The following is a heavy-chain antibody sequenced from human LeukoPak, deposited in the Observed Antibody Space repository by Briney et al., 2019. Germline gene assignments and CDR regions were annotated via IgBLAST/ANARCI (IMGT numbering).Heavy chain of an antibody. J-gene: IGHJ4*02. CDR2: IYYGGST. Sequence: PSETLSLTCTVSGGSFSSGRYYWSWIRQPPGKGLEWFAYIYYGGSTNYNPSLKSRVPISVDTSKNQFSLKLSSVTAADTAVYYCARVSSRYGDYCLDYWGQGTLVTVSS. CDR1: GGSFSSGRYY. D-gene: IGHD4-17*01. V-gene: IGHV4-61*01. CDR3: ARVSSRYGDYCLDY.